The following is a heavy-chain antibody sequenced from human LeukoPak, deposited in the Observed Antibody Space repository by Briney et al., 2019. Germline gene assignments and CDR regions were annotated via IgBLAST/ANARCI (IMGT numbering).Heavy chain of an antibody. D-gene: IGHD3-22*01. Sequence: GASVKVSCKASGGTFSSYAIRWVRQAPGQGLEWMGGIIPIFGTANYAQKFQGRVTITADKSTSTAYMELSSLRSEDTAVYYCARGYDSSGIDAFDIWGQGTMVTVSS. CDR1: GGTFSSYA. J-gene: IGHJ3*02. V-gene: IGHV1-69*06. CDR3: ARGYDSSGIDAFDI. CDR2: IIPIFGTA.